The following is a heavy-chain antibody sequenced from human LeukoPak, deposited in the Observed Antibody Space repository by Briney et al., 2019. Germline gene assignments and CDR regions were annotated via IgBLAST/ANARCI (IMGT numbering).Heavy chain of an antibody. V-gene: IGHV3-23*01. Sequence: PGGSLRLSCAASGFTFSNYAMSWVRQAPGKGLEWVSGISDNGGSTYYTDSVKGRFTISRDNSKNTVYLQMNSLRAEDTAVYYCAKGPVRGYQTYFFDYRGQGTLVTVSS. D-gene: IGHD3-22*01. CDR1: GFTFSNYA. J-gene: IGHJ4*02. CDR2: ISDNGGST. CDR3: AKGPVRGYQTYFFDY.